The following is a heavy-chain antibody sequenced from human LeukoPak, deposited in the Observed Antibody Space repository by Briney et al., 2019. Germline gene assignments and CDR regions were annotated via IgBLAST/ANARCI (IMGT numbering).Heavy chain of an antibody. CDR2: MNPNSGNT. CDR1: GYTFSTYD. CDR3: ARVRYYGPGIYYRGLAY. J-gene: IGHJ4*02. D-gene: IGHD3-10*01. V-gene: IGHV1-8*01. Sequence: EASVTVSCKASGYTFSTYDINWVRQATGQGLEWMGWMNPNSGNTGYAQKFQGRVTMTRNTSISTAYMELSGLRSEDTAVYYCARVRYYGPGIYYRGLAYWGQGSLVTVSS.